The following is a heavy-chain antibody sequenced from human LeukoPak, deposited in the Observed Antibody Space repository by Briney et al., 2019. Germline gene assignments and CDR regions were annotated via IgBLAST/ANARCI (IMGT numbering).Heavy chain of an antibody. J-gene: IGHJ4*02. CDR2: ISWNSGSI. Sequence: GGSLRLSCAASGFTFDDYAMHWVRQAPGKGLEWVSGISWNSGSIGYADSVKGRFTISRDNAKNSLYLQMNSLRVEDTALYYCARGYYYDSSATPYYFDYWGQGTLVTVSS. CDR1: GFTFDDYA. D-gene: IGHD3-22*01. CDR3: ARGYYYDSSATPYYFDY. V-gene: IGHV3-9*01.